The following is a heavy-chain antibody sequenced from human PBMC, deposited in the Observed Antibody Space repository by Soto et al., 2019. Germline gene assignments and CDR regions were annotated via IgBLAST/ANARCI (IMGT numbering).Heavy chain of an antibody. Sequence: ASVKVSCKASGYTFTGYYMHWVRQAPGQGLEWMGWINPNSGGTNYAQKFQGWVTMPRDTSISTAYMELSRLRSDDTAVYYCARDPAYTVDTGMGMAWGYFDLWGRGTLVTVSS. J-gene: IGHJ2*01. D-gene: IGHD5-18*01. CDR3: ARDPAYTVDTGMGMAWGYFDL. V-gene: IGHV1-2*04. CDR2: INPNSGGT. CDR1: GYTFTGYY.